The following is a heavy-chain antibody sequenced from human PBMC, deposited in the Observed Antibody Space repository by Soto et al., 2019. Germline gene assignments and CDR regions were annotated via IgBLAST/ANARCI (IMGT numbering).Heavy chain of an antibody. CDR1: GFTFSSYA. V-gene: IGHV3-30-3*01. Sequence: RLSCAASGFTFSSYAMHWVRQAPGKGLEWVAVISYDGSNKYYADSVKGRFTISRDNSKNTLYLQMNSLRAEDTAVYYCARERQRVLYYGMDVWGQGTTVTVSS. D-gene: IGHD6-6*01. CDR3: ARERQRVLYYGMDV. CDR2: ISYDGSNK. J-gene: IGHJ6*02.